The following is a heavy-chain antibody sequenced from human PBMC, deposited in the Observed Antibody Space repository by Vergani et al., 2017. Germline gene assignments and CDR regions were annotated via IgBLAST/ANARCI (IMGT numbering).Heavy chain of an antibody. J-gene: IGHJ1*01. Sequence: QVQLVQSGAEVGKPGASVKISCKASGYTFTAYYIHCVRQAPEQGLEWVGVINPDGFSTFYAQKFQGRVTITRDTSTSTVYVEVTSLRSDDTAVYYCAGDQISEIRTPFEHWGQGTLVTVSS. V-gene: IGHV1-46*01. CDR1: GYTFTAYY. CDR2: INPDGFST. D-gene: IGHD1-14*01. CDR3: AGDQISEIRTPFEH.